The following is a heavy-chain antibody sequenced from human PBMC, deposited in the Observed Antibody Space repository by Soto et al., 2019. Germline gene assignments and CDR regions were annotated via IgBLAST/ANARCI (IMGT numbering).Heavy chain of an antibody. D-gene: IGHD3-3*01. CDR2: TYYRSKWYN. CDR1: GDSVSSNSAA. V-gene: IGHV6-1*01. J-gene: IGHJ6*02. Sequence: SQTLSLTCAISGDSVSSNSAAWNCIIHSPSRLLEWLGRTYYRSKWYNDYAVSVKSRITINPDTSKNQFSLQLNSVTPEDTAVYYCARVRYDFWSGSTYYYGMDVWGQGTTVTVCS. CDR3: ARVRYDFWSGSTYYYGMDV.